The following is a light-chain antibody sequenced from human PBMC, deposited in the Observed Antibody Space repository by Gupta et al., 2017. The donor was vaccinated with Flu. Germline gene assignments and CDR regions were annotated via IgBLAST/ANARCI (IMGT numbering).Light chain of an antibody. V-gene: IGLV2-14*01. CDR2: EAS. J-gene: IGLJ3*02. CDR1: SSDIGDYDF. Sequence: QSALTQPASVSGSPGQTITISCTGTSSDIGDYDFVSWYRQVPGKAPKLIIYEASRRPSGVSNRFSGSKSDNTASLTISGLQADDEGDYYCNSYTSSTTPGVFGGGTKLSVL. CDR3: NSYTSSTTPGV.